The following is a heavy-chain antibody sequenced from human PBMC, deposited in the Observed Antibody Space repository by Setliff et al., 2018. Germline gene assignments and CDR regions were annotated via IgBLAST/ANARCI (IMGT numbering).Heavy chain of an antibody. D-gene: IGHD6-19*01. V-gene: IGHV3-48*01. CDR3: ARSAVAVPGQFYFDN. CDR1: GFTFSTYA. J-gene: IGHJ4*02. CDR2: ISSSSGLI. Sequence: GGSLRLSCAASGFTFSTYAMNWLRQAPGKGLEWVSYISSSSGLIYYADSVKGRFTISKDEAKNSLYLQMNSLRTEDTAVYYCARSAVAVPGQFYFDNWGQGTQVTVSS.